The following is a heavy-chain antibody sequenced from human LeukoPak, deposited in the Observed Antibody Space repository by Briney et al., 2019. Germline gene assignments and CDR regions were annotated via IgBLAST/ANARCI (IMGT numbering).Heavy chain of an antibody. J-gene: IGHJ3*02. Sequence: SETLSLTCTVSGYSISSGYYWGWIRQPPGKGLEWIGSIYHSGSTYYNPSLKSRVTISVDTSKNQFSLKLSSVTAADTAVYYCAREAGIVVVVAAPHADGAFDIWGQGTMVTVSS. D-gene: IGHD2-15*01. CDR2: IYHSGST. V-gene: IGHV4-38-2*02. CDR3: AREAGIVVVVAAPHADGAFDI. CDR1: GYSISSGYY.